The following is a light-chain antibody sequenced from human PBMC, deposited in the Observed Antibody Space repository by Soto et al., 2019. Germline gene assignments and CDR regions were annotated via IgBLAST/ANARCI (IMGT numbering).Light chain of an antibody. CDR1: QSITTW. CDR2: TAS. J-gene: IGKJ1*01. Sequence: DIQMTQSPSTLSASVGDRVTITCRASQSITTWLAWYQQKPGKAPQLLIYTASSLESGVPSRFSGSGSGTEFTLTISRLQHDDFATYYCQHYKSYPWTFGQGTKVDIK. CDR3: QHYKSYPWT. V-gene: IGKV1-5*03.